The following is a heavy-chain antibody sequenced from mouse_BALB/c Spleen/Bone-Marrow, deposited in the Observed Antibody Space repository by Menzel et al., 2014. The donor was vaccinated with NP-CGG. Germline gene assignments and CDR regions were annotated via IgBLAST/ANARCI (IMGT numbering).Heavy chain of an antibody. Sequence: EVNVVESGGGLVQPGRSLKLSCAASGFTFSSYTMSWVRQTPEKRLEWVAYISSGGGSTYYPDTIKGRFTISRDNAKNTLYLQMSSLKSEDTAMYYCARHVGNPYAMDYWGQGTSVTVSS. CDR3: ARHVGNPYAMDY. J-gene: IGHJ4*01. V-gene: IGHV5-12-2*01. CDR2: ISSGGGST. D-gene: IGHD3-1*01. CDR1: GFTFSSYT.